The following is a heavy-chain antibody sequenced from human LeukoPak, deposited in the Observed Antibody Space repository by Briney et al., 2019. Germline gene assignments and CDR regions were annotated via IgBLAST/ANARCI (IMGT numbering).Heavy chain of an antibody. J-gene: IGHJ4*02. V-gene: IGHV3-73*01. CDR2: IRSKANSYAT. CDR1: GFTFSGSA. Sequence: GGSLRLSCAASGFTFSGSAMHWVRQASGKGLEWVGRIRSKANSYATAYAASVKGRFTISRDDSKNTAYLQMNSLKTEGTAVYYCTRHGVGADYWGQGTLVTVSS. D-gene: IGHD1-26*01. CDR3: TRHGVGADY.